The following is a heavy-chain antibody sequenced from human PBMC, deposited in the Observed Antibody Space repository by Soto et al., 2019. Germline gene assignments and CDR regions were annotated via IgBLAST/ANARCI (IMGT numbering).Heavy chain of an antibody. V-gene: IGHV1-18*04. CDR2: ISAYNGNT. CDR1: GYTFTSYG. D-gene: IGHD2-15*01. CDR3: ARDGRGSSSYYYYGMDV. Sequence: ASVKVSCKASGYTFTSYGISWVRPAPGQGLEWMGWISAYNGNTNYAQKLQGRVTMTTDTSTSTAYMELRSLRSDDTAVYYCARDGRGSSSYYYYGMDVWGQGTTVTVSS. J-gene: IGHJ6*02.